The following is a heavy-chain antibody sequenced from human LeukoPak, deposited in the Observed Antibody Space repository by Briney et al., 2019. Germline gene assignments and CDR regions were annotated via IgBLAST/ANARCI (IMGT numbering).Heavy chain of an antibody. D-gene: IGHD6-6*01. CDR2: IIPIFGTA. J-gene: IGHJ4*02. CDR3: ARGGRVAARPGDY. CDR1: GGTFSSYA. Sequence: SVKVSCKASGGTFSSYAISWVRQAPGQGLEWMGRIIPIFGTANYAQKFQARVTITRNTSINTAYMELSSLRSEDTAVYYCARGGRVAARPGDYWGQGTLVTVSS. V-gene: IGHV1-69*05.